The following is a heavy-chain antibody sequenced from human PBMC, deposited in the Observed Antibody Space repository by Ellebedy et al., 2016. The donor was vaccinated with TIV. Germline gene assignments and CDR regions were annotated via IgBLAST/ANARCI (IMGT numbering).Heavy chain of an antibody. CDR1: GGSISSSSYY. V-gene: IGHV4-39*01. D-gene: IGHD3-10*02. J-gene: IGHJ3*02. Sequence: SETLSLTXTVSGGSISSSSYYWGWIRQPPGKGLEWIGSIYYSGSTYYNPSLKSRVTISVDTSKNQFSLKLSSVTAADTAVYYCARHEPMLGDAFDIWGQGTMVTVSS. CDR3: ARHEPMLGDAFDI. CDR2: IYYSGST.